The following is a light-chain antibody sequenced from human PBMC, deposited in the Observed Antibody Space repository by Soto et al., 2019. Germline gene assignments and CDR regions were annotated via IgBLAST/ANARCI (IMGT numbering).Light chain of an antibody. CDR3: QQRSNWPPLT. Sequence: IVLTQSPATLSLSPGERATLSCIASQSVSSYLAWYQQKPGQAPRLLIYDASNRATGIPARFSGSGSGTDFTLTISSLEPEDFAVYYCQQRSNWPPLTFGQGTRPEIK. CDR2: DAS. V-gene: IGKV3-11*01. CDR1: QSVSSY. J-gene: IGKJ5*01.